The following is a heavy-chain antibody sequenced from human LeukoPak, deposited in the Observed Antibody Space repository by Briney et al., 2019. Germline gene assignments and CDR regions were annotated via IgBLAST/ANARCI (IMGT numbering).Heavy chain of an antibody. CDR3: AKLYYYGSGSSYFDY. CDR2: IYYSGST. V-gene: IGHV4-59*01. J-gene: IGHJ4*02. Sequence: SETLSLTCTVSGGSISRYYWSWIRQPPGKGLEWIGYIYYSGSTNYNPSLKSRVTISVDTSKNQISLKLSSVTAADTAVYYCAKLYYYGSGSSYFDYWGQGTLVTVSS. CDR1: GGSISRYY. D-gene: IGHD3-10*01.